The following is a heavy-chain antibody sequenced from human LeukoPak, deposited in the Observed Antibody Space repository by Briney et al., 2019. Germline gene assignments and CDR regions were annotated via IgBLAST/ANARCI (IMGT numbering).Heavy chain of an antibody. V-gene: IGHV1-2*02. Sequence: ASVKVSCKASGYIFTGYYMHWVRQAPGQGLEWMGWINPNSGDANYAQKFQGRVTMTRDTSISTAYMELSRLRSDDTAVYYCARAGRSGSYVFDYWGQGTLVTVSS. D-gene: IGHD3-10*01. CDR1: GYIFTGYY. CDR2: INPNSGDA. J-gene: IGHJ4*02. CDR3: ARAGRSGSYVFDY.